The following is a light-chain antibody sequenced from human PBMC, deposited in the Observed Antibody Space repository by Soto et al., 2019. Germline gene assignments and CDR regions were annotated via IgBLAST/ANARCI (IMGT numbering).Light chain of an antibody. V-gene: IGKV3-20*01. Sequence: EIVLTQSPGTLSLSPGERATLSCRASQSVISTYLAWYQQKPGQAPRLLIDGASSRSTGIPDRFSGSGSGTDFTLTISRLEPEDFAVYYGQQYSDSLGTFGQGTKVEIK. CDR2: GAS. CDR1: QSVISTY. CDR3: QQYSDSLGT. J-gene: IGKJ1*01.